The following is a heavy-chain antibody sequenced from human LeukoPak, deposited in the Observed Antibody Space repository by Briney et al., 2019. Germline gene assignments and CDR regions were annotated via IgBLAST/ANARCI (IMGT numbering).Heavy chain of an antibody. D-gene: IGHD5-12*01. CDR2: IYSGGST. V-gene: IGHV3-66*01. J-gene: IGHJ5*02. CDR3: ARDGSGYGGFFDP. CDR1: EFSVGSNY. Sequence: PGGSLRLSCAASEFSVGSNYMTWVRQAPGRGLEWVSLIYSGGSTYYADSVKGRFTISRDNSKNTLYLQMNSLRAEDTAVYYCARDGSGYGGFFDPWGQGTLVTVSS.